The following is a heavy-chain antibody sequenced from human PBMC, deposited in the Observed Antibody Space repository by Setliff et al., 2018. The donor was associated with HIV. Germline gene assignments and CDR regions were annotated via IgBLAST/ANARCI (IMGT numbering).Heavy chain of an antibody. Sequence: ASVKVSCKASGYTFTGSGITWVRQAPGQGLEWMGWIGTYNGDTNYAQKFQGRVTMTTDTSTSTAYMELRSLISDDTAVYYCAREGLWFGDRGYYMDVWGTGTAVTVSS. V-gene: IGHV1-18*01. CDR1: GYTFTGSG. J-gene: IGHJ6*03. CDR2: IGTYNGDT. CDR3: AREGLWFGDRGYYMDV. D-gene: IGHD3-10*01.